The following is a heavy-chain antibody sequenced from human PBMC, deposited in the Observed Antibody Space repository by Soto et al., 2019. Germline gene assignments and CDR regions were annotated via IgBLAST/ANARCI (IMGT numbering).Heavy chain of an antibody. CDR2: MYYSGST. J-gene: IGHJ5*02. V-gene: IGHV4-59*01. CDR3: ARGRGWVDP. CDR1: GGSITSYY. Sequence: QVQLQESGPGLVKPSETLSLTCTVSGGSITSYYWSWIRQPPGKGLEWIGYMYYSGSTNYNPSLKSRVTISVDTSKKQFSLKLSSVTAADTAVYYCARGRGWVDPWGQGTLVTVSS.